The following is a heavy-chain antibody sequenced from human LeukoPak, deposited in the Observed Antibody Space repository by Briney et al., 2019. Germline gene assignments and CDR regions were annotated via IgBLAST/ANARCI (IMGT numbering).Heavy chain of an antibody. Sequence: GGSLRLSCAASRFTFSSYAMSWVRQAPGKGLEWVSAISGSGGSTYYADSVKGRFTISRDNSKNTLYLQMNSLRAEDTAVYYCALEYCSSTSCYSWDAFDIWGQGTMVTVSS. J-gene: IGHJ3*02. CDR3: ALEYCSSTSCYSWDAFDI. CDR1: RFTFSSYA. CDR2: ISGSGGST. V-gene: IGHV3-23*01. D-gene: IGHD2-2*01.